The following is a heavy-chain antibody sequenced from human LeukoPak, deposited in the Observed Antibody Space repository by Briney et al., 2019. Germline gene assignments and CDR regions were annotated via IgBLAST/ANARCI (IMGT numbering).Heavy chain of an antibody. CDR1: GYSFTSHY. CDR2: ISPSGSST. V-gene: IGHV1-46*01. Sequence: ASVKVSCKASGYSFTSHYMHWVRQAPGQGLEWLGLISPSGSSTLYAQKFQGRVTMTGDMSTTTDYMELSSLRSEDTAVYYCARDNSVGDVAWWFDPWGQGTLVTVSS. D-gene: IGHD1-26*01. J-gene: IGHJ5*02. CDR3: ARDNSVGDVAWWFDP.